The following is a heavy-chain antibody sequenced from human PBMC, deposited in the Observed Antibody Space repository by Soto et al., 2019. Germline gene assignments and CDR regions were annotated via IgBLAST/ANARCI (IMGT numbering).Heavy chain of an antibody. V-gene: IGHV3-7*01. CDR1: GFTFSNYL. J-gene: IGHJ6*03. CDR2: XKQDGSEK. CDR3: XXXXXXXXXXXXXXMDV. Sequence: EVQLVESGGGLVQPGGSLRLSCAASGFTFSNYLMSWVRQAPGKGLEWVXKXKQDGSEKYYVDSVKGRFSISRDNAKXXXXXXXXXXXXXXXXXXXXXXXXXXXXXXXXXXMDVWGKGTTVTVSS.